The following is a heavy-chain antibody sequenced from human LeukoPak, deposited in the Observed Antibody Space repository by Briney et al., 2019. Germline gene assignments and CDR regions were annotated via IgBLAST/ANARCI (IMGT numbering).Heavy chain of an antibody. CDR3: ARVGYDILTDYYYYGMDV. V-gene: IGHV1-8*01. CDR1: GYTFTSYD. CDR2: MNPNSGNT. Sequence: ASVEVSCKASGYTFTSYDINWVRQATGQGLEWMGWMNPNSGNTGYAQKFQGRVTMTRNTSISTAYMELSSLRSEDTAVYYCARVGYDILTDYYYYGMDVWGQGTTVTVS. J-gene: IGHJ6*02. D-gene: IGHD3-9*01.